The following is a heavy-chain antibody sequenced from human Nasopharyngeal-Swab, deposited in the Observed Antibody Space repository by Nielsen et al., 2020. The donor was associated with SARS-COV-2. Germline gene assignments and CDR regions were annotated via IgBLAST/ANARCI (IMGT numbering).Heavy chain of an antibody. D-gene: IGHD3-16*02. Sequence: SVKVSCKAPGGTFSSYAISWVRQAPGQGLEWMGGIIPIFGTANYAQKFQGRVTITADESTSTAYMELSSLRSEDTAVYYCARFYDYVWGSYPQWTAFDIWGQGTMVTVSS. CDR2: IIPIFGTA. J-gene: IGHJ3*02. V-gene: IGHV1-69*13. CDR3: ARFYDYVWGSYPQWTAFDI. CDR1: GGTFSSYA.